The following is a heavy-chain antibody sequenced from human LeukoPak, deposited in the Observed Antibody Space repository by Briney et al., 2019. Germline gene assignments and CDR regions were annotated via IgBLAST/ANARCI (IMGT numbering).Heavy chain of an antibody. J-gene: IGHJ4*02. CDR1: GYTFTSYS. CDR2: INPSGGST. D-gene: IGHD3-16*01. CDR3: ARDADYVWGSLGY. V-gene: IGHV1-46*01. Sequence: ASVKVSCKASGYTFTSYSMHWVRQAPGQGLEWMGIINPSGGSTSYAQKFQGRVTMTRDTSTSTVHMELGSLRSEDTAVYFCARDADYVWGSLGYWGQGTLVTVSS.